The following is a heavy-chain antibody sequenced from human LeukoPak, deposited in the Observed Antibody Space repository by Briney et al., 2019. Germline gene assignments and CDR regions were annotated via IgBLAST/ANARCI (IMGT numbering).Heavy chain of an antibody. CDR2: MNPNGGHT. CDR1: GYTFTSYD. V-gene: IGHV1-8*01. CDR3: ARGLVGATAT. D-gene: IGHD1-26*01. J-gene: IGHJ4*02. Sequence: ASVKVSCKASGYTFTSYDVNWERLATGQWFAWMGWMNPNGGHTGYAQKFQGRVTMTRTSSISTAYRKLSSLKSKDTAVYYCARGLVGATATWGQGTLVTVSS.